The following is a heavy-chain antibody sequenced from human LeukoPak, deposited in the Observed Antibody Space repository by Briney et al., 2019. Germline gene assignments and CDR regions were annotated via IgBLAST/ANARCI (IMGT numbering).Heavy chain of an antibody. Sequence: GGPLRLSCAASGFTFSSYAMSWVRQAPGKGLEWVSGISGSGGSTYYADSVKGRFTISRDSSKNTLYPQMNSLRAEDTAVYYCAERGAEVGATIAPGDYWGQGTLVTVSS. J-gene: IGHJ4*02. D-gene: IGHD1-26*01. CDR1: GFTFSSYA. CDR2: ISGSGGST. CDR3: AERGAEVGATIAPGDY. V-gene: IGHV3-23*01.